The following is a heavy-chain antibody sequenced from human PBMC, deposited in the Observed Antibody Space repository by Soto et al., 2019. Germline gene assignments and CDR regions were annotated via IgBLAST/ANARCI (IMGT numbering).Heavy chain of an antibody. CDR3: AAYSSSWSGWFDP. Sequence: SVKVSCKASGGTFSSYAISWVRQAPGQGLEWMGGIIPIFGTANYAQKFQGRVTITADESTSTAYMELGSLRSEDTAVYYCAAYSSSWSGWFDPWGQGTLVTVSS. CDR2: IIPIFGTA. J-gene: IGHJ5*02. CDR1: GGTFSSYA. V-gene: IGHV1-69*13. D-gene: IGHD6-13*01.